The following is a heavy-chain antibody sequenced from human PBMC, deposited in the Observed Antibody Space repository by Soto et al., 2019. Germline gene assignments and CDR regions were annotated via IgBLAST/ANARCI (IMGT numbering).Heavy chain of an antibody. CDR1: GYTFTSYA. Sequence: ASVKVSCKASGYTFTSYAMHWVRQAPGQRLEWMGWINAGNGNTKYSQKFQGRVTVTKDTSASTAYMELSSLGSEDTAVYYCARDLGGWPDYWGQGTLVTVSS. D-gene: IGHD2-15*01. CDR2: INAGNGNT. V-gene: IGHV1-3*01. J-gene: IGHJ4*02. CDR3: ARDLGGWPDY.